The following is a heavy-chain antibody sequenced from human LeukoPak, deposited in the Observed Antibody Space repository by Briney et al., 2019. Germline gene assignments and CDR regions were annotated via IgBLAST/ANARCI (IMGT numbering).Heavy chain of an antibody. CDR3: ARDPLRRYDY. CDR1: GFTFSNYW. J-gene: IGHJ4*02. V-gene: IGHV3-7*01. Sequence: PGGSLRLSCAASGFTFSNYWMTWVRQAPGKGLEWVATIKDDGTEKYYVDSVKGRFTISRDNAKNSLYRQMNSLRAEDTALYYCARDPLRRYDYWGQGTLLTVSS. CDR2: IKDDGTEK.